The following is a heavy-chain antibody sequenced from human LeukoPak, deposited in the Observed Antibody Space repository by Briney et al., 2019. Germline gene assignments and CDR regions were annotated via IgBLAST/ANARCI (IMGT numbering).Heavy chain of an antibody. CDR1: GFTFSNYW. D-gene: IGHD4-17*01. CDR2: VKEDGSEK. J-gene: IGHJ4*02. CDR3: ARDKYDYGDST. Sequence: GGSLRLSCAASGFTFSNYWMSWVRQAPGKGLEWVANVKEDGSEKYYVDSVKGRFTISRDNAKNSLYLQMNSLRAEDTAVYYCARDKYDYGDSTWGQGTLVTVSS. V-gene: IGHV3-7*01.